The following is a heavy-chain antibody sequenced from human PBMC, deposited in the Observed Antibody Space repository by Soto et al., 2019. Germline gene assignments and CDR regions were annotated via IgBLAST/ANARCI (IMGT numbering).Heavy chain of an antibody. D-gene: IGHD2-15*01. Sequence: ASVKVSCKASGYTFTTYAIHWVRQAPGQGLEWMGWINSGNGNTKYSQKLQGRVTITRDTYASTAYMELSSLRSDDTAVYYCARDCCSAYCSGGSCFSDHDAFDIWGQGTMVTVS. J-gene: IGHJ3*02. CDR3: ARDCCSAYCSGGSCFSDHDAFDI. CDR1: GYTFTTYA. V-gene: IGHV1-3*01. CDR2: INSGNGNT.